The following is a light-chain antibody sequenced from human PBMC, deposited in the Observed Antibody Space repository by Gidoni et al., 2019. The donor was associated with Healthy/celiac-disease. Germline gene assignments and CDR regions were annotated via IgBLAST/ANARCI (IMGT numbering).Light chain of an antibody. Sequence: DIVLTQSPGPLSLSPGARATLTCRASQSVSSSYLAWYQQKPGQAPRLLIYGASSRATGIPDRFSGSGSGTDFTLTISRLEPEDFAVYYCQRYGSSFTFGPGTKVDIK. V-gene: IGKV3-20*01. CDR2: GAS. CDR1: QSVSSSY. J-gene: IGKJ3*01. CDR3: QRYGSSFT.